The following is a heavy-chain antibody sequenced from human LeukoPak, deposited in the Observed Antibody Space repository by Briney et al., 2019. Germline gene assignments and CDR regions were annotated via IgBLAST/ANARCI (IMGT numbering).Heavy chain of an antibody. Sequence: KTSETLSLTCTVSGGSISSYYWSWIRQPPGKGLEWIGYIYYSGSTNYNPSLKSRVTISVDTSKNQFSLKLSSVTAADTAVYYCAREPGWYNWNYWFDPWGQGTLVTVSS. J-gene: IGHJ5*02. D-gene: IGHD1-7*01. V-gene: IGHV4-59*12. CDR2: IYYSGST. CDR1: GGSISSYY. CDR3: AREPGWYNWNYWFDP.